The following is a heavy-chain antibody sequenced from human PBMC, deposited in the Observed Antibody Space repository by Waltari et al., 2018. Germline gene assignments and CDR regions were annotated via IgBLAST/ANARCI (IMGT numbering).Heavy chain of an antibody. D-gene: IGHD1-20*01. CDR2: IIPIFGTA. Sequence: QVQLVQSGAEVKKPGSSVKVSCKASGGTFSSYAISWVRQAPGQGLEWMGRIIPIFGTANYAQKVQGRVTITAEKSTSTAYMELSSLRSEDTAVYYCASSASGITGIRGDPWGQGTLVTVSS. V-gene: IGHV1-69*08. J-gene: IGHJ5*02. CDR3: ASSASGITGIRGDP. CDR1: GGTFSSYA.